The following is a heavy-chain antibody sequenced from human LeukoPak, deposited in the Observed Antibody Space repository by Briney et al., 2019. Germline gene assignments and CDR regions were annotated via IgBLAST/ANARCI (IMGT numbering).Heavy chain of an antibody. Sequence: ASVKVSCKASGGTFSSYAISWVRQAPGQGLEWMGRIIPILGIANYAQKFQGRVTITADKSTSTAYMALSSLRSEDTAVYYCARVPNTYYYDSSGYNSQYFQHWGQGTLVTVSS. V-gene: IGHV1-69*04. J-gene: IGHJ1*01. D-gene: IGHD3-22*01. CDR2: IIPILGIA. CDR3: ARVPNTYYYDSSGYNSQYFQH. CDR1: GGTFSSYA.